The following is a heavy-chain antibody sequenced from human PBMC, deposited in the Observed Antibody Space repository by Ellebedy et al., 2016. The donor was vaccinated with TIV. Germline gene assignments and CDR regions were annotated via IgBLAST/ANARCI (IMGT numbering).Heavy chain of an antibody. CDR3: ARNRGYCSSTSCSIGGFGYYGMDV. CDR2: IYPGDSDT. CDR1: GYSFTSYW. V-gene: IGHV5-51*01. Sequence: GESLKISXKGSGYSFTSYWIGWVRQMPGKGLEWMGIIYPGDSDTRYSPSFQGQVTISADKSISTAYLQWSSLKASDTAMYYCARNRGYCSSTSCSIGGFGYYGMDVWGQGTTVTVSS. D-gene: IGHD2-2*01. J-gene: IGHJ6*02.